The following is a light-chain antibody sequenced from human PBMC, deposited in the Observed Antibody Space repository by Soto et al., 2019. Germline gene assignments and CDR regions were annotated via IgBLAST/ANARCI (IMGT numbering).Light chain of an antibody. CDR1: RSNIGSNY. V-gene: IGLV1-47*01. CDR3: AAWDDSLSALYV. Sequence: QSVLTQPPAASGTPGQRVTISCSGSRSNIGSNYVYWYQQYPGTAPKLLIQRNNQRPSGVPDRFSGSKSGTSASLAISGLRSEDEADYYCAAWDDSLSALYVFGTGTKPTVL. J-gene: IGLJ1*01. CDR2: RNN.